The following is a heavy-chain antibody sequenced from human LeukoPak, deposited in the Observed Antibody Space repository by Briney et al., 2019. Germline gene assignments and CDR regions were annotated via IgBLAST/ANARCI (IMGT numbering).Heavy chain of an antibody. CDR3: ARANYDFWGGYYTRGWFDP. D-gene: IGHD3-3*01. J-gene: IGHJ5*02. CDR2: INPNSGGT. Sequence: ASVKVSCKASGYTFTGYYMHWVRQAPGQGLEWMGWINPNSGGTNYAQKFQGRVTMTRDTSISTAYMELSRLRSDDTAVYYCARANYDFWGGYYTRGWFDPWGQGTLVTVS. V-gene: IGHV1-2*02. CDR1: GYTFTGYY.